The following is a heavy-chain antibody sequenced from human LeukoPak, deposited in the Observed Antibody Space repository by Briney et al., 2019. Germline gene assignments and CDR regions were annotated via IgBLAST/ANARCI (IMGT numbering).Heavy chain of an antibody. J-gene: IGHJ6*03. CDR1: GFTFSSYG. Sequence: GGSLRLSCAASGFTFSSYGMHWVRQAPGKGLEWVEVIWYDGSNKYYADSVKGRFTISRDNSKNTLYLQMNSLRAEDTAVYYCAKGATMTTVSTPYYYYMDVWGKGTTVTVSS. V-gene: IGHV3-33*06. CDR2: IWYDGSNK. CDR3: AKGATMTTVSTPYYYYMDV. D-gene: IGHD4-17*01.